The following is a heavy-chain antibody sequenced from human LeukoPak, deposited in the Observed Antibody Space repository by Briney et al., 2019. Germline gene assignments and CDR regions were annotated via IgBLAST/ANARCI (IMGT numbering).Heavy chain of an antibody. D-gene: IGHD3-22*01. Sequence: ASVKVSCKASGYTFTSCGISWVRQAPGQGLEWMGWISAYNGNTNYAQKLQGRVTMTTDTSTGTAYMELRSLRSDDTAVYYCARDTQPAMIVVNMGGYWGQGTLVTVSS. J-gene: IGHJ4*02. CDR3: ARDTQPAMIVVNMGGY. CDR1: GYTFTSCG. V-gene: IGHV1-18*01. CDR2: ISAYNGNT.